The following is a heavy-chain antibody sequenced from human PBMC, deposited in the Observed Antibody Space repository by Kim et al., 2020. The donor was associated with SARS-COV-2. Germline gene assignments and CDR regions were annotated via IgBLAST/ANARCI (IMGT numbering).Heavy chain of an antibody. CDR2: T. Sequence: TYYTDSVKGRFTISRDNSKNTLYLQMNSLIAEDTAVYYCAKGGWLRQFDYWGQGTLVTVSS. CDR3: AKGGWLRQFDY. V-gene: IGHV3-23*01. J-gene: IGHJ4*02. D-gene: IGHD5-12*01.